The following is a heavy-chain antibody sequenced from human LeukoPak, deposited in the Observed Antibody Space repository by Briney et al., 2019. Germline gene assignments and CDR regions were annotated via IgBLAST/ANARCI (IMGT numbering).Heavy chain of an antibody. CDR3: ARVDVYFDY. J-gene: IGHJ4*02. CDR2: INPNSGGT. Sequence: LEWMGWINPNSGGTNYAQKFQGRVTMTRDTSISTAYMELSRLRSDDTAVYYCARVDVYFDYWGQGTLVTVSS. V-gene: IGHV1-2*02. D-gene: IGHD3/OR15-3a*01.